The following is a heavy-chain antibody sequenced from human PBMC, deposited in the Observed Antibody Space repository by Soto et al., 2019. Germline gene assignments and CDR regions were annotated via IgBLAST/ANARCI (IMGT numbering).Heavy chain of an antibody. CDR1: GGSISSSSYY. J-gene: IGHJ4*02. CDR2: IYYSGST. CDR3: ALKEAMVFQYFADDYYFDY. Sequence: PSETLSLTCTVSGGSISSSSYYWGWIRQPPGKGLEWIGSIYYSGSTYYNPSLKSRVTISVDTSKNQFSLKLSSVTAADTAVYYCALKEAMVFQYFADDYYFDYWGQGTLVTGSS. D-gene: IGHD5-18*01. V-gene: IGHV4-39*01.